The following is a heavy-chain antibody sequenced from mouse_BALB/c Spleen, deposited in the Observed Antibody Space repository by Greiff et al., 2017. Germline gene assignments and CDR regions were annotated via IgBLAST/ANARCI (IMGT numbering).Heavy chain of an antibody. V-gene: IGHV5-17*02. CDR1: GFTFSSFG. D-gene: IGHD2-1*01. CDR3: ARSGGNHWFAY. CDR2: ISSGSSTI. J-gene: IGHJ3*01. Sequence: EVQRVESGGGLVQPGGSRKLSCAASGFTFSSFGMHWVRQAPEKGLEWVAYISSGSSTIYYADTVKGRFTIARDNPKNTLFLQMTSLRSEDTAMYDCARSGGNHWFAYWGQGTLVTVSA.